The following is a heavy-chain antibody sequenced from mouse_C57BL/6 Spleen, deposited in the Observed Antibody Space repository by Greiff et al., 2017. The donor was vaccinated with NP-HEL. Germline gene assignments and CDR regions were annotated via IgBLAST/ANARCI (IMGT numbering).Heavy chain of an antibody. CDR2: IDPSDSYT. CDR3: ARGKLMDY. CDR1: GYTFTSYW. Sequence: QVHLQQPGAELVMPGASVKLSCKASGYTFTSYWMHWVKQRPGQGLEWIGEIDPSDSYTNYNQKFKGKSTLTVDKSSSTAYMQLSSLTSEDSAVYYCARGKLMDYWGQGTSVTVSS. V-gene: IGHV1-69*01. J-gene: IGHJ4*01.